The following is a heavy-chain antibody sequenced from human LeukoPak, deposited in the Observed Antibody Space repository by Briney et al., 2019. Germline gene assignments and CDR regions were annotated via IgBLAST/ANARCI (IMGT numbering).Heavy chain of an antibody. CDR1: GGTFSSCA. D-gene: IGHD3-16*02. V-gene: IGHV1-69*13. Sequence: SVKVSCKASGGTFSSCAISWVRQAPGQGLEWMGGIIPIFGTANYAQKFQGRVTITADESTSTAYMELSSLRSEDTAVYYCAREGPRMITFGGVIVADYYYGMDVWGQGTTVTVSS. J-gene: IGHJ6*02. CDR2: IIPIFGTA. CDR3: AREGPRMITFGGVIVADYYYGMDV.